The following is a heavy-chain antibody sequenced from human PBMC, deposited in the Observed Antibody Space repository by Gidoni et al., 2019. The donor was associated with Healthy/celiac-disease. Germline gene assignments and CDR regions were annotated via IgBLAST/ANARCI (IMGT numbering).Heavy chain of an antibody. D-gene: IGHD3-22*01. CDR2: INWNGGST. Sequence: EVQLVESGVGLVRPGGSLRLSCPASAFTFDDYGMGWVRQAPGKGLEWVSGINWNGGSTGYADSVKGRFTISRDNAKNSQYLQMNSLRAEDKALYYCARVNYYDSSGYYNYWGQGTLVTVSS. CDR1: AFTFDDYG. CDR3: ARVNYYDSSGYYNY. V-gene: IGHV3-20*04. J-gene: IGHJ4*02.